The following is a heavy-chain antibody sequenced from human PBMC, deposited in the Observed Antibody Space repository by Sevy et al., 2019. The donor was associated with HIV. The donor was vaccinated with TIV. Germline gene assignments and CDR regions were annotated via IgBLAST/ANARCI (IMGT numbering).Heavy chain of an antibody. V-gene: IGHV3-23*01. D-gene: IGHD3-10*01. Sequence: GGSLRLSCAASGFTFRNYVMNWVRQPPGKGLEWVSVISDGGGTTYYADSVKGRFTISRDDSKSTLYLQMNSLRVEDTAVYFCAKRVAGALAALDIWGQGTMVTLSS. CDR3: AKRVAGALAALDI. CDR1: GFTFRNYV. CDR2: ISDGGGTT. J-gene: IGHJ3*02.